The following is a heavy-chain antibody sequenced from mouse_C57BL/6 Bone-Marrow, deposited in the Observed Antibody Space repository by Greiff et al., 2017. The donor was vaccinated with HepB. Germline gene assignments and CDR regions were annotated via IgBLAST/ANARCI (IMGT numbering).Heavy chain of an antibody. Sequence: VKLVESGAELVRPGASGYTFTDYEMHCVKQTPVHGLEWIGAIDPETCGTAYNQKFKGKATLTADKSSSTAYMELRSLTSEDSAVYYCTRFTWGYFDVWGTGTTVTVSS. CDR1: GYTFTDYE. CDR2: IDPETCGT. J-gene: IGHJ1*03. D-gene: IGHD1-1*01. CDR3: TRFTWGYFDV. V-gene: IGHV1-23*01.